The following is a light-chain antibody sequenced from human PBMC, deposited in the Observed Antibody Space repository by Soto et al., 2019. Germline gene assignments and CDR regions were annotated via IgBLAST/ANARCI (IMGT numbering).Light chain of an antibody. CDR3: CLYTSSGTPYV. CDR1: SSDVGGYDY. Sequence: QSALTQPASVSGSPGQSITISCTGTSSDVGGYDYVSWFQQHPDKAPKLIISGVTNRPSRVSNRFSGSTSGNTASLSISGLQHEDEADYYWCLYTSSGTPYVFGTGTKLTVL. J-gene: IGLJ1*01. CDR2: GVT. V-gene: IGLV2-14*01.